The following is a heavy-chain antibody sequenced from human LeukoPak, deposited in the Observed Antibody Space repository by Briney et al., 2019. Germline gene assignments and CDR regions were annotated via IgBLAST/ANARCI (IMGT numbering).Heavy chain of an antibody. J-gene: IGHJ4*02. CDR3: AKDPGYCSGGSCYLDDY. CDR2: ISGSGGST. CDR1: GFTFSSYA. Sequence: GGSLRLSCAASGFTFSSYAMSLVRQAPGKGLEWVSAISGSGGSTYYADSVKGRFTISRDDSKNTLYLQMNSLRAEDTAVYYCAKDPGYCSGGSCYLDDYWGQGTLVTVSS. D-gene: IGHD2-15*01. V-gene: IGHV3-23*01.